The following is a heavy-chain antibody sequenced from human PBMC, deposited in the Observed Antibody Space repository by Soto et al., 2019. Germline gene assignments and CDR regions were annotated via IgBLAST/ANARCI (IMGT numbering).Heavy chain of an antibody. CDR2: ISHDGSYK. D-gene: IGHD3-10*01. J-gene: IGHJ4*02. V-gene: IGHV3-30*18. CDR1: EFTFSLYG. CDR3: AKDTVRTFGFIDS. Sequence: QVQLVESGGGVVQPGESLRLSCAASEFTFSLYGMHWVRQAPGKGLEWVAVISHDGSYKFYADSVKGRFTISRDNSKSTLSLHMSSLTVEDTAVYYCAKDTVRTFGFIDSLGQGTLVTGSS.